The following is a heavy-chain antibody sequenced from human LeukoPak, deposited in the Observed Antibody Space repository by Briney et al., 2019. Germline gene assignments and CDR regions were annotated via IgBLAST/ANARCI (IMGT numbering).Heavy chain of an antibody. D-gene: IGHD3/OR15-3a*01. J-gene: IGHJ4*02. CDR1: GFTFSSYA. CDR3: AKGGPWTINPHLDY. CDR2: ISYDGSNK. V-gene: IGHV3-30*04. Sequence: GGSLRLSCAASGFTFSSYAMHWVRQAPGKGLEWVAVISYDGSNKYYADSVKGRFTISRDNSKNTLYLQMNSLRAEDTAVYYCAKGGPWTINPHLDYWGQGTLVTVSS.